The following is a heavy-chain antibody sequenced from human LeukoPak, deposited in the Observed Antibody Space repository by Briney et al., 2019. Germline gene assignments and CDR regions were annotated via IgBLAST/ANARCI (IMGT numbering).Heavy chain of an antibody. CDR2: IIPIFGTA. V-gene: IGHV1-69*05. CDR3: AAQHYYDSSGYHD. J-gene: IGHJ4*02. CDR1: GGTFSSYA. D-gene: IGHD3-22*01. Sequence: SVKVSCKASGGTFSSYAISWVRQAPGQGLEWMGGIIPIFGTANYAQKFQGRVTITTDESTSTAYMEPSSLRSEDTAVYYCAAQHYYDSSGYHDWGQGTLVTVSS.